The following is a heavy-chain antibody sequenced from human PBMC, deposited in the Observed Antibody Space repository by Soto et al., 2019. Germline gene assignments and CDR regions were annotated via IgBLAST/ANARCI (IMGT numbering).Heavy chain of an antibody. CDR1: GFTFSSYA. Sequence: GGSLRLSCAASGFTFSSYAMHWVRQAPGKGLEWVAVISYDGSNKYYADSVKGRFTISRDNSKNTLYLQMNSLRAEDTAVYYCARGGDYRDYHDAIDISGQGTMVTVSS. CDR3: ARGGDYRDYHDAIDI. D-gene: IGHD4-17*01. J-gene: IGHJ3*02. V-gene: IGHV3-30-3*01. CDR2: ISYDGSNK.